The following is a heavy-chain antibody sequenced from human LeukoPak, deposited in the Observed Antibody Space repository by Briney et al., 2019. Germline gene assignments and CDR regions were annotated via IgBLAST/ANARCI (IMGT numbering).Heavy chain of an antibody. V-gene: IGHV4-34*01. Sequence: SETLSLTCAVYGGSFSGYYWSWIRQPPGKGPEWIGEINHSGSTNYNPSLKSRVTISVDTSKNQFSLKLSSVTAADTAVYYCARVWIVATSMGLPKISYYFDYWGQGTLVTVSS. CDR3: ARVWIVATSMGLPKISYYFDY. CDR1: GGSFSGYY. D-gene: IGHD5-12*01. CDR2: INHSGST. J-gene: IGHJ4*02.